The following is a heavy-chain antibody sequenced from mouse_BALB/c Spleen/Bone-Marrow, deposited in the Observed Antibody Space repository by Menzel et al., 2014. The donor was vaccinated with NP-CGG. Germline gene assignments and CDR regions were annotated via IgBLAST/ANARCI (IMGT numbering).Heavy chain of an antibody. Sequence: VQLQQSGHELVKPRASVKLSCKASGYTFTDYVMHWVKQKPGQGLEWIGYIYPYNDGTEYTEKFKGKATLTLDTSSSTAYMDLSSLTSEDSTVYDCARSYCGINWYYDVGGAGTTVTVSS. V-gene: IGHV1S136*01. CDR1: GYTFTDYV. J-gene: IGHJ1*01. CDR3: ARSYCGINWYYDV. CDR2: IYPYNDGT. D-gene: IGHD1-1*01.